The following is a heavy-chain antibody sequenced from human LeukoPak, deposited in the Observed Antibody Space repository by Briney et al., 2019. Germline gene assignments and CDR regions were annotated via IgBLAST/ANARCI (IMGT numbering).Heavy chain of an antibody. J-gene: IGHJ4*02. V-gene: IGHV4-34*01. CDR1: GGSFSGYY. Sequence: SETLSLTCAVYGGSFSGYYWSWIRQPPGKGLEWIGEINHSGSTNYNPSLKSRVTISVHTSKNQFSLMLGSVTAADTAVYYCAGEFCSGGSCYCRYWGQGTLVTVSS. D-gene: IGHD2-15*01. CDR2: INHSGST. CDR3: AGEFCSGGSCYCRY.